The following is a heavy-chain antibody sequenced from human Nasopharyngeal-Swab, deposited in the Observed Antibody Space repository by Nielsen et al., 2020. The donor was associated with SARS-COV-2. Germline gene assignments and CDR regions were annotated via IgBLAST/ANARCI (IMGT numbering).Heavy chain of an antibody. J-gene: IGHJ3*02. CDR3: ARQLLWFGGEMAGDAFDI. Sequence: SETLSLTCTVSGRSISSGGYYWSWIREHPGKGLEWIGYIYYSGSTYYNPSLKSRVTISVDTSKNQFSLKPSSVTAADTAVYYCARQLLWFGGEMAGDAFDIWGQGTMVTVSS. CDR2: IYYSGST. CDR1: GRSISSGGYY. D-gene: IGHD3-10*01. V-gene: IGHV4-31*03.